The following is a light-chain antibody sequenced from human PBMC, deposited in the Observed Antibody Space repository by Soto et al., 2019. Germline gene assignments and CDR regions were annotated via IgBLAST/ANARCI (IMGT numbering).Light chain of an antibody. V-gene: IGKV3-20*01. CDR1: QSVISNY. CDR2: AAS. Sequence: EVVLTQSPGTVSLSPGERVTLSCRASQSVISNYLAWYQQRPGQAPRLLIYAASSRATGIPDRFSGSGSGIHFPLSISRLEPEDIAVYYCQQYGSSLTWTFGPGTKVEMK. CDR3: QQYGSSLTWT. J-gene: IGKJ1*01.